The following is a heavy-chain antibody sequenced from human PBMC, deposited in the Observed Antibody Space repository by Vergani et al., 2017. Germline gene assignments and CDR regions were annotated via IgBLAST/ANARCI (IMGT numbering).Heavy chain of an antibody. D-gene: IGHD2-8*01. CDR3: ARDDNGVYYYYYYMDV. CDR1: GFTFSSYS. CDR2: ISSSSSTI. Sequence: EVQLVESGGGLVQPGGSLRLSCAASGFTFSSYSMNWVRQAPGKGLEWVSYISSSSSTIYYADSVKARFTISRDNAKNSLYLQMNSLRAEDTAVYYCARDDNGVYYYYYYMDVWGKGTTVTVSS. J-gene: IGHJ6*03. V-gene: IGHV3-48*01.